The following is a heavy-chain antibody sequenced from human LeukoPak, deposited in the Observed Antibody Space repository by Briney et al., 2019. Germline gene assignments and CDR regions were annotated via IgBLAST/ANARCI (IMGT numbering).Heavy chain of an antibody. V-gene: IGHV1-69*04. Sequence: ASVKVSCKASGGTFSSYAISWVRQAPGQGLEWMGRIIPILGIANYAQKFQGRVTITADKSTSTAYMELSSLRSEDTAVYYCATGSSGWYQALDYWGQGTLVTVSS. CDR2: IIPILGIA. CDR3: ATGSSGWYQALDY. D-gene: IGHD6-19*01. CDR1: GGTFSSYA. J-gene: IGHJ4*02.